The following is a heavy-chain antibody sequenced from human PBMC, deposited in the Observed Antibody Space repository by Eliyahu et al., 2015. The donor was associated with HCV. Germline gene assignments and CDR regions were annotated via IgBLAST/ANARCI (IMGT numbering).Heavy chain of an antibody. D-gene: IGHD5-12*01. CDR1: GGSISSSSYY. CDR3: ARLGLSGANGSY. CDR2: IYYSGST. V-gene: IGHV4-39*01. Sequence: QLQLQESGPGLVKPSETLSLTCTVSGGSISSSSYYWGWIRQPPGKGLEWIGSIYYSGSTYYNPSLKSRVTISVDTSKNQFSLKLSSVTAADTAVYYCARLGLSGANGSYWGQGTLVTVSS. J-gene: IGHJ4*02.